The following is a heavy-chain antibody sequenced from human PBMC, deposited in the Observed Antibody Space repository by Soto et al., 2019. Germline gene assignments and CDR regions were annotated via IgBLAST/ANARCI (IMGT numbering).Heavy chain of an antibody. D-gene: IGHD6-6*01. CDR1: GYSFTSYW. CDR2: IYPGDSDT. Sequence: GGSLRLSCKGSGYSFTSYWIGWVRQMPGKGLEWMGIIYPGDSDTRYSPSFQGQVTISADKSISTDYLQWSSLKASDTAMYYCARSSDSSSVGVISDYYYGMDVWGQGTTVTVSS. J-gene: IGHJ6*02. CDR3: ARSSDSSSVGVISDYYYGMDV. V-gene: IGHV5-51*01.